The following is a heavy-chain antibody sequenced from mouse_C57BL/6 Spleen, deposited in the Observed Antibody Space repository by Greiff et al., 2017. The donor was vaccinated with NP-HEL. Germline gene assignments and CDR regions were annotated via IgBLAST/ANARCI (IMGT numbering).Heavy chain of an antibody. CDR2: FHPYNDDT. Sequence: VQLQESGAELVKPGASVKMSCKASGYTFTTYPIEWMKQNHGKSLEWIGNFHPYNDDTKYNEKFKGKATLTVEKSSSTVYLELSRLTSDDSAVYYCARGGYGSSYVGYWYFDVWGTGTTVTVSS. D-gene: IGHD1-1*01. CDR1: GYTFTTYP. CDR3: ARGGYGSSYVGYWYFDV. J-gene: IGHJ1*03. V-gene: IGHV1-47*01.